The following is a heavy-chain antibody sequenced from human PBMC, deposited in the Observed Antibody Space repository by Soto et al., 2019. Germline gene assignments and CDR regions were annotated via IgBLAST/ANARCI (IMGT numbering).Heavy chain of an antibody. J-gene: IGHJ6*03. CDR2: IWYDRPYK. Sequence: GGSLRLPCAASGFTFSSYGMHWVRQAPGKGLEWVAVIWYDRPYKYYSDSVKGRFTISSDNSKNTMYLQMNSLRAADTAVYYCARGHPSLPRTLGYCSSTSCRPPLYYMDVWGKGTTVTVSS. D-gene: IGHD2-2*01. V-gene: IGHV3-33*08. CDR3: ARGHPSLPRTLGYCSSTSCRPPLYYMDV. CDR1: GFTFSSYG.